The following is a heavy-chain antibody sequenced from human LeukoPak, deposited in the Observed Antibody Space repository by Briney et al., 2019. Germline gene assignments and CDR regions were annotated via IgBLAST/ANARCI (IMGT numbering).Heavy chain of an antibody. Sequence: PSETLSLTCTVSGGSIISSDYHLGWVRQPPGKGLEWIGTISYSGNTDYNPPLRSRVTISVDTSNNQFSLRLGSVTAADTAVYHCARHCCSGPARRVFDIWGQGTMVTVSS. V-gene: IGHV4-39*01. CDR3: ARHCCSGPARRVFDI. CDR1: GGSIISSDYH. J-gene: IGHJ3*02. D-gene: IGHD2-15*01. CDR2: ISYSGNT.